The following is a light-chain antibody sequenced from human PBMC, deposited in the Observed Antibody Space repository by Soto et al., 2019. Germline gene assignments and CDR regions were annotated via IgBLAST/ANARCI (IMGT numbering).Light chain of an antibody. CDR1: QSVSSD. Sequence: EIVLTQSPATLSLSPGERTTLSCRASQSVSSDFAWYQQNPGQAPRLLIYHASNRATGVPARFSGSGSGTDFTLTISSLEPEDFAVYYCQQHSTWPWTFGQGTKVEIK. J-gene: IGKJ1*01. CDR2: HAS. V-gene: IGKV3-11*01. CDR3: QQHSTWPWT.